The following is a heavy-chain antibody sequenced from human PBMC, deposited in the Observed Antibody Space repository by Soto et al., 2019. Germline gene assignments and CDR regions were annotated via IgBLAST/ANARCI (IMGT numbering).Heavy chain of an antibody. D-gene: IGHD6-13*01. CDR1: GFTFSNYG. CDR3: AKVSSSWHAGFLDL. J-gene: IGHJ5*02. V-gene: IGHV3-30*18. CDR2: ISYDGSNK. Sequence: PGGSLRLSCAASGFTFSNYGMHWVRQAPGKGLEWVAVISYDGSNKYHADSVKGRFTISRDNSMNTLYLQMNTLRAEDTAIYYYAKVSSSWHAGFLDLWGQGTLVTVSS.